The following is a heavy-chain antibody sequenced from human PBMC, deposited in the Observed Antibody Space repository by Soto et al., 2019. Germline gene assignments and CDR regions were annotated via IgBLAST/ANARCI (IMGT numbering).Heavy chain of an antibody. D-gene: IGHD3-22*01. CDR2: IIPIFGTA. CDR1: GGTFSSYA. J-gene: IGHJ3*02. Sequence: SVKVSCKASGGTFSSYAISWVRQAPGQGLEWMGGIIPIFGTANYAQKFQGRVTITADESTSTAYMELSSLRSEDTAVYYCARLRPDYHDSSGYFPPRDAFDIWGQGTMVTVSS. V-gene: IGHV1-69*13. CDR3: ARLRPDYHDSSGYFPPRDAFDI.